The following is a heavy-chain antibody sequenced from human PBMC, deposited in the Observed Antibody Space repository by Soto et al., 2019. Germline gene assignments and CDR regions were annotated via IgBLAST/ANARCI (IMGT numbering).Heavy chain of an antibody. CDR1: GDSVSSNSAA. Sequence: TLSLTCAISGDSVSSNSAAWNWIRQSPSRGLEWLGRTYYKSKWYNDYAVSVKSRITINPDTSKNQFSLQLSSVTPEDTAVYYCAREALTWVPDAFQIWGQGTMVTVSS. CDR3: AREALTWVPDAFQI. D-gene: IGHD3-10*01. CDR2: TYYKSKWYN. V-gene: IGHV6-1*01. J-gene: IGHJ3*02.